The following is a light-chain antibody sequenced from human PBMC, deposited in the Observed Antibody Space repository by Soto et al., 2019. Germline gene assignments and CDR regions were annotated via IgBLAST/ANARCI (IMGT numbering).Light chain of an antibody. CDR3: ASWDDSLNGHV. Sequence: QSVLTQPPSASGTPGQRVSISCSGSNSNIGRNTVNWYQQLPGTAPKLLIYRNNQRPSEVPDRFSGSKSGTSVSLAISGLQSEDEADYYCASWDDSLNGHVFGTGTKLTVL. CDR2: RNN. J-gene: IGLJ1*01. CDR1: NSNIGRNT. V-gene: IGLV1-44*01.